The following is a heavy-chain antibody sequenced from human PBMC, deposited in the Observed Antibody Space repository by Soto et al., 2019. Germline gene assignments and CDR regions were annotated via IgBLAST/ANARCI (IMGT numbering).Heavy chain of an antibody. J-gene: IGHJ6*03. CDR2: IKQDGSEK. D-gene: IGHD1-20*01. CDR3: ARDDNAYYYYYMDV. Sequence: GGSLRLSCAASGFTFSSYWMSWVRQAPGKGLEWVANIKQDGSEKYYVDSVKGRFTISRDNAKNSLYLQMNSLRAEDTAVYYCARDDNAYYYYYMDVWGKGTTVTVSS. CDR1: GFTFSSYW. V-gene: IGHV3-7*01.